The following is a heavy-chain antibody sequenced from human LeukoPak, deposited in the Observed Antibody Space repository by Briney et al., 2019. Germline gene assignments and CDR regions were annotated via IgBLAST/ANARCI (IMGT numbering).Heavy chain of an antibody. CDR2: IWSDGINE. CDR3: AKDRGNGYSHFDY. J-gene: IGHJ4*02. CDR1: GFTFSYYG. V-gene: IGHV3-33*06. Sequence: GGSLRLSCSASGFTFSYYGMHWVRQAPGKGLEWVAVIWSDGINENFLDSVKGRFIISRDNSNNTLYLQMNSLRAEDTAVYYCAKDRGNGYSHFDYWGQGTLVTVSS. D-gene: IGHD5-24*01.